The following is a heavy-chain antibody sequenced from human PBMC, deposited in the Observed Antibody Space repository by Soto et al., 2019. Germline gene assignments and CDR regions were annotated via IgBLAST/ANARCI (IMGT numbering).Heavy chain of an antibody. D-gene: IGHD2-21*02. CDR3: AGRGDVYYYYYMDV. CDR1: GFTFSSYG. J-gene: IGHJ6*03. V-gene: IGHV3-30*03. Sequence: QVQLVESGGGVVQPGRSLRLSCAASGFTFSSYGMHWVRQAPGKGLEWVAVISYDGSNKYYADSVKGRFTISRDNSKNTLYLQMNSLRAEDTAVYYCAGRGDVYYYYYMDVWGKGTTVTVSS. CDR2: ISYDGSNK.